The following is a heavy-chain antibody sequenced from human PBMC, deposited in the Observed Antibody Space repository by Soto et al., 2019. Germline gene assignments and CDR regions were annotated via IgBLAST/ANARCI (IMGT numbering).Heavy chain of an antibody. CDR3: AKVSYGMDV. Sequence: VGSLRLSCAASGFTFSNYGMHWVRQAPGKGLEWVAVISYDGSNKYYADFVKGRFTISRDNSKNTLYLQMNSLRAEDTAVYYCAKVSYGMDVWGQGTTVTVSS. V-gene: IGHV3-30*18. J-gene: IGHJ6*02. CDR1: GFTFSNYG. CDR2: ISYDGSNK.